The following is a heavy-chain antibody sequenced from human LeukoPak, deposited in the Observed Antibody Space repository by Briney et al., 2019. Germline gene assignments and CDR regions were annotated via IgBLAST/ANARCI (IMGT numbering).Heavy chain of an antibody. J-gene: IGHJ5*02. CDR1: GYTFTTYD. CDR2: ISAYNGKT. CDR3: ARDFSNFSYGTWFDP. D-gene: IGHD1-1*01. V-gene: IGHV1-18*01. Sequence: ASVKVSCKASGYTFTTYDINWVRQATGQGLEWMGWISAYNGKTNYAQKVQDRVTMTTDTSTSTVYMELRSLRSDDTALYFCARDFSNFSYGTWFDPWGQGTLVTVSS.